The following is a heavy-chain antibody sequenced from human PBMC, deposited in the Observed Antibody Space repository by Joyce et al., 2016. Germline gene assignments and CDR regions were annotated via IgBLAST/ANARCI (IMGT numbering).Heavy chain of an antibody. D-gene: IGHD6-6*01. CDR2: TISDGSST. CDR3: ARGQLTNQHWFDP. CDR1: GFTFTKYW. V-gene: IGHV3-74*01. J-gene: IGHJ5*02. Sequence: EVQLVESGGDLVQPGGSLRLSFAASGFTFTKYWIHWISQAPGKGLVGVSRTISDGSSTTYADSVKGRFTISRDNAKNTVYLQMNNLRVEDTAVYYCARGQLTNQHWFDPWGQGTLVTVSS.